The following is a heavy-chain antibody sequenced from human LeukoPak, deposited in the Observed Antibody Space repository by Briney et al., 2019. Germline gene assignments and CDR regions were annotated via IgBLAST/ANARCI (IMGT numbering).Heavy chain of an antibody. D-gene: IGHD6-6*01. Sequence: GGSLRLSCAASGFTFSSYAMSWVRHAPGEGLEWVSPICGSGESTYYADSVKGRFTISRDNSKSTLYLQKNSLRAEDTAVYYCAKRGSSSYYYYYGMDVWGQGTTVTVSS. CDR3: AKRGSSSYYYYYGMDV. V-gene: IGHV3-23*01. CDR2: ICGSGEST. CDR1: GFTFSSYA. J-gene: IGHJ6*02.